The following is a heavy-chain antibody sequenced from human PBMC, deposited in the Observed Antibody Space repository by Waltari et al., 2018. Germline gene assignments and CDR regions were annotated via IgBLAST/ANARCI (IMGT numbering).Heavy chain of an antibody. CDR1: GYTFTSYA. CDR3: ARWGPGVDGSLGPTGDFWSGYQQNYYYYGMDV. Sequence: QVQLVQSGAEVKKPGASVKVSCKASGYTFTSYAMHWVRQAPGQRLEWMGWINAGNGNTKYSQKFQGRVTITRDTSASTAYMELSSLRSEDTAVYYCARWGPGVDGSLGPTGDFWSGYQQNYYYYGMDVWGQGTTVTVSS. J-gene: IGHJ6*02. D-gene: IGHD3-3*01. CDR2: INAGNGNT. V-gene: IGHV1-3*01.